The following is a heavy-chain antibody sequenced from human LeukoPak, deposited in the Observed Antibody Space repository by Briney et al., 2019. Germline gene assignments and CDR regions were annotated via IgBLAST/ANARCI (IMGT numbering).Heavy chain of an antibody. J-gene: IGHJ4*01. CDR3: AKEYSGYDFDC. Sequence: GGSLRLSCAASGFTFSSYAMTWVRQAPGKGLEWVSDINASGGSTNYADSVKGRFTISRDNSKNTLYLQMNTLRGEDMAVYYCAKEYSGYDFDCWGQGTLVTVSS. CDR1: GFTFSSYA. D-gene: IGHD5-12*01. CDR2: INASGGST. V-gene: IGHV3-23*01.